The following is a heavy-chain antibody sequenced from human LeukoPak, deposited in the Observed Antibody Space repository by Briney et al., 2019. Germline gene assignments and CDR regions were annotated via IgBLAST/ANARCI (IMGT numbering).Heavy chain of an antibody. Sequence: GGSLRLSCAASGFTLSSYAMSWVRLGPGKGLEWVSAISVSGNTYHADSVKGRFTISRDNSKNTLYLQMNSLRAEDTAVYYCAKVKGSSWYRVFDYWGQGTLVTVSS. D-gene: IGHD6-13*01. CDR2: ISVSGNT. J-gene: IGHJ4*02. CDR3: AKVKGSSWYRVFDY. CDR1: GFTLSSYA. V-gene: IGHV3-23*01.